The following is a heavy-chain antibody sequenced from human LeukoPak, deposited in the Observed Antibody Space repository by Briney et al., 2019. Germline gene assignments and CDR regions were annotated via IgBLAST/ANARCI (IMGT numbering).Heavy chain of an antibody. CDR2: IYTSGST. J-gene: IGHJ5*02. CDR1: GGSISSGSYY. D-gene: IGHD4-11*01. CDR3: ARTMTTENWFDP. V-gene: IGHV4-61*02. Sequence: SETLSLTCTASGGSISSGSYYWSWIRQPAGKGLEWIGRIYTSGSTNYNPSLKSRVTMSVDTSKNQFSLKLSSVTAADTAVYYCARTMTTENWFDPWGQGTLVTVSS.